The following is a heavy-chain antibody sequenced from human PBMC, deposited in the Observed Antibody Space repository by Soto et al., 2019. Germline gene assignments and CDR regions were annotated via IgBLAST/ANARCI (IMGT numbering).Heavy chain of an antibody. Sequence: SETLSLTCAVSGYSIGSSNWWGWIRQPPGKGLEWIGYIYYSGTTYYNPSLKSRVTMSVDTSKNQFSLKLTSVTAVDTAVYYCARREIQGPIDYWGQGTRVP. CDR3: ARREIQGPIDY. J-gene: IGHJ4*02. CDR1: GYSIGSSNW. D-gene: IGHD1-26*01. V-gene: IGHV4-28*01. CDR2: IYYSGTT.